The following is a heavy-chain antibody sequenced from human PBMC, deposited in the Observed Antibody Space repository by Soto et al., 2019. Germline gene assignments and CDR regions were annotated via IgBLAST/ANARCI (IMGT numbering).Heavy chain of an antibody. J-gene: IGHJ4*02. D-gene: IGHD3-22*01. CDR1: GFTFSSYS. Sequence: EVQLVESGGGLVKPGGSLRLSCAASGFTFSSYSTNWVRQAPGKGLEWVSSISSSSSYIYYADSVKGRFTISRDNAKNSLYLQMNSLRAEDTAVYYCARVGNGLFSPLDYWGQGTLVTVSS. CDR3: ARVGNGLFSPLDY. V-gene: IGHV3-21*01. CDR2: ISSSSSYI.